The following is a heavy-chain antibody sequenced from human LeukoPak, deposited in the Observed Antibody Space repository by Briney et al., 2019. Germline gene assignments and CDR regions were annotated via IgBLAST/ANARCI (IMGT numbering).Heavy chain of an antibody. Sequence: GGSLRLSCAASGFTFSSYGMHWVRQAPGKGLEWVSAISGSGGSTYYADSVKGRFTISRDNSKNTLYLQMNTLRAEDTAVYYCAKDLGDGYNYWGQGTLVTVSS. CDR3: AKDLGDGYNY. CDR1: GFTFSSYG. J-gene: IGHJ4*02. D-gene: IGHD5-24*01. V-gene: IGHV3-23*01. CDR2: ISGSGGST.